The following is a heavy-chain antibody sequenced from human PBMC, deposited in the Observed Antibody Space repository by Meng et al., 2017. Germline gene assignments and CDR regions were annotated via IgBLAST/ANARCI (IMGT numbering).Heavy chain of an antibody. CDR2: INPSGGST. V-gene: IGHV1-46*01. CDR1: GYTFTSYY. CDR3: ARSITMIVVAGFYYYYGMDV. J-gene: IGHJ6*02. D-gene: IGHD3-22*01. Sequence: ASAKVSCKASGYTFTSYYMHWVRHAPGQGLEWMGIINPSGGSTSYEQKFQGRVTMTRDTSTSTVYMELSSLRSEDTAVYYCARSITMIVVAGFYYYYGMDVWGQGTTVTVSS.